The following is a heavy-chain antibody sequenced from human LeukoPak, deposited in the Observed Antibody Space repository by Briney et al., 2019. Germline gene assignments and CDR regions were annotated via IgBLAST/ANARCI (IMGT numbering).Heavy chain of an antibody. J-gene: IGHJ4*02. V-gene: IGHV2-70*11. CDR2: IDWDDDK. D-gene: IGHD3-22*01. Sequence: SGPTLVKPRQTLTLTCTFHGFSLTTSGVAVGWIRQPPGKALEWLARIDWDDDKYYSTSLKTRLTISKDTSKNQVVLTMTNMDPVDTATYYCARIREAVVNDYWGQGTLVTVSS. CDR1: GFSLTTSGVA. CDR3: ARIREAVVNDY.